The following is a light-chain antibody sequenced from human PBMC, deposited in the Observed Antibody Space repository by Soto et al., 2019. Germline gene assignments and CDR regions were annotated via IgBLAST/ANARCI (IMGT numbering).Light chain of an antibody. CDR2: DVT. V-gene: IGLV2-11*01. CDR3: CSYTGSYSYV. Sequence: QSVLTQPHSVSGSPGQSVTISCTGTSSDVGGYSYVSWYQQHPGKAPQLIIYDVTERPSGVPDRFSGSKSGNTASLTISGLQAEDEADYYCCSYTGSYSYVFGSVTKVTVL. CDR1: SSDVGGYSY. J-gene: IGLJ1*01.